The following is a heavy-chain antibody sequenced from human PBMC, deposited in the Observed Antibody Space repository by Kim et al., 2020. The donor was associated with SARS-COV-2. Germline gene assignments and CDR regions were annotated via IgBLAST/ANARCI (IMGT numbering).Heavy chain of an antibody. V-gene: IGHV4-34*01. CDR3: AGVGRLGAILPRYYYYGMDV. D-gene: IGHD3-16*01. J-gene: IGHJ6*02. CDR2: INHSGST. Sequence: SETLSLTCAVYGGSFSGYYWSWIRQPPGKGLEWIGEINHSGSTNYNPSLKSRVTISVDTSKNQFSLMLSSVTAADTAVYYCAGVGRLGAILPRYYYYGMDVWGQGTTVTVSS. CDR1: GGSFSGYY.